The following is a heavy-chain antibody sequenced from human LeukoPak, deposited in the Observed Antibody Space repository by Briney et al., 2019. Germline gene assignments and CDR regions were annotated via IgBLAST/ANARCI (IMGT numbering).Heavy chain of an antibody. V-gene: IGHV3-48*03. D-gene: IGHD2-2*01. CDR2: ISNNGDTI. J-gene: IGHJ6*02. CDR1: GFTFSSYE. Sequence: PGGSLRLSCAASGFTFSSYEMNWVRQAPGKGLEWVSFISNNGDTITYVDSVKGRSTISRDNAKNSLYLQMNSLRAEDTAVYYCARWYCSSTNCQSYYYGMDVWGQGTTVTVSS. CDR3: ARWYCSSTNCQSYYYGMDV.